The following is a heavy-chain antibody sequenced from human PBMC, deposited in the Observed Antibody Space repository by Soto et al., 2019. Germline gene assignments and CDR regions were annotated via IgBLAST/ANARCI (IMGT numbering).Heavy chain of an antibody. Sequence: EVQLEESGGGLCQPGGSLRLTCAVSGFSLNNYWMHWVRQRPGKGLVWVARIYRDGTTSYADSVKGRFTISRDNAKNTVSLQMYSLKDEDTAVYYCMRGNTGYGNFDYWGQGTLVTVSS. CDR2: IYRDGTT. D-gene: IGHD5-12*01. J-gene: IGHJ4*02. CDR3: MRGNTGYGNFDY. V-gene: IGHV3-74*01. CDR1: GFSLNNYW.